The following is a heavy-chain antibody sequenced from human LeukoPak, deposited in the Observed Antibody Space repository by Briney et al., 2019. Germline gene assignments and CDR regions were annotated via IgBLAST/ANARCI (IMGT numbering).Heavy chain of an antibody. D-gene: IGHD6-13*01. CDR2: ISGSGGST. CDR3: AKEGTVVYSSSWYLEYFQH. V-gene: IGHV3-23*01. Sequence: PGGSLRLSCAASGFTFSSYAMSWVRQAPGKGLEWVSAISGSGGSTYYADSVKGRFTISRDNSKNTLYLQMNSLRAEDTAVYYCAKEGTVVYSSSWYLEYFQHWGQGTLVTVSS. J-gene: IGHJ1*01. CDR1: GFTFSSYA.